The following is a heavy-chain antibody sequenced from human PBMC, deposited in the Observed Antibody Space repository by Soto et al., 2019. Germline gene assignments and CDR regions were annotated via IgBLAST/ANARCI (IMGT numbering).Heavy chain of an antibody. J-gene: IGHJ4*02. D-gene: IGHD3-3*01. CDR2: IYYSGSS. Sequence: QVQLQESGPGLVKPSQTLSLTCTVSGGSISSDDYYWSWLRQPPGKGLEWIGYIYYSGSSYYNPSLKSRVPISVGTSKNQFYLKLSSVTAADTAVYYCARLPLMDFSIDYWGQGTLVTVSS. CDR1: GGSISSDDYY. CDR3: ARLPLMDFSIDY. V-gene: IGHV4-30-4*01.